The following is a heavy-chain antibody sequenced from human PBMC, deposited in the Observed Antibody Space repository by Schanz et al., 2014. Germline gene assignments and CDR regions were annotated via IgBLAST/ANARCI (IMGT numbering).Heavy chain of an antibody. CDR2: ISHSGRT. D-gene: IGHD2-15*01. CDR1: GYSISSGYF. J-gene: IGHJ5*02. Sequence: QVQLQESGPGLVKPSETLSLSCSVSGYSISSGYFWDWIRQSPGKGLEWIATISHSGRTYYNPSLKSRVPVSVNTSKTQFSLRLTSVTAADTAMYYCARDEDIVVGSLDAWGQGTLVAVSS. V-gene: IGHV4-38-2*02. CDR3: ARDEDIVVGSLDA.